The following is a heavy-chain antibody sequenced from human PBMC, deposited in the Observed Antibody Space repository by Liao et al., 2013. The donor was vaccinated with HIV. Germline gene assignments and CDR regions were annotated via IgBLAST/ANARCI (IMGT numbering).Heavy chain of an antibody. Sequence: QVQLQESGPGLVKPSETLSLTCTVSGGSISSKYWSWIRQPAGKGLEWIGRIYTSGSTNYNPSLKSRVTMSVDTSKNQFSLKLSSVTAADTAVYYCARELDSSSWPISFDYWAREPWSPSPQ. V-gene: IGHV4-4*07. J-gene: IGHJ4*02. D-gene: IGHD6-13*01. CDR3: ARELDSSSWPISFDY. CDR1: GGSISSKY. CDR2: IYTSGST.